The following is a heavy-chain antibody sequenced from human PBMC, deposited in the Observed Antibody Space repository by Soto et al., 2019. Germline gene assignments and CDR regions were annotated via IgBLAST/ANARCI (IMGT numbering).Heavy chain of an antibody. Sequence: QVQLQQWGAGLLKPSETLSLTCAVYGGSFSGYYWTWIRQPPGTGLEWFGEINHSGSTNYNPSLKSRVTISGDTSKNQFSLKLTSVTAADTAVYYCARDKITGLFDYWGQGTLVTVSS. V-gene: IGHV4-34*01. J-gene: IGHJ4*02. CDR2: INHSGST. CDR1: GGSFSGYY. CDR3: ARDKITGLFDY. D-gene: IGHD2-8*02.